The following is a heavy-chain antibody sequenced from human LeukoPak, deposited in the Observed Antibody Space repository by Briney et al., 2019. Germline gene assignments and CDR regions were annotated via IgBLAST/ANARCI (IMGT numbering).Heavy chain of an antibody. J-gene: IGHJ6*02. Sequence: PSETLSLTCIVSGGSISSYYWSWIRQPPGKGLEWIGYIYSSGSTNSNPSLKSRVTISVDTSKNQLSLGLSSVTAADTAVYYCARDLIAENTHHYYGMDVWGQGTTVTVSS. CDR3: ARDLIAENTHHYYGMDV. CDR1: GGSISSYY. V-gene: IGHV4-59*01. D-gene: IGHD3-16*02. CDR2: IYSSGST.